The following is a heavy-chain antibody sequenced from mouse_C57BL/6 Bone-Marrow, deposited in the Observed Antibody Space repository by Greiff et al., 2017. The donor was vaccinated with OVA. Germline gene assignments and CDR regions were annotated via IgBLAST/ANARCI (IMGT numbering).Heavy chain of an antibody. J-gene: IGHJ3*01. Sequence: EVKLMESGGGLVKPGGSLKLSCAASGFTFSSYAMSWVRQTPEKRLEWVATISDGGSYTYYPDNVKGRFTISRDNAKNNLYLQMIHLKSEDTAMYYCARIYDYDGAYWGQGTLVTVSA. V-gene: IGHV5-4*03. D-gene: IGHD2-4*01. CDR1: GFTFSSYA. CDR2: ISDGGSYT. CDR3: ARIYDYDGAY.